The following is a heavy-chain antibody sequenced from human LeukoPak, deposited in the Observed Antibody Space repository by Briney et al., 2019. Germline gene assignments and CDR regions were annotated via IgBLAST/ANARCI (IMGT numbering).Heavy chain of an antibody. D-gene: IGHD2-2*01. J-gene: IGHJ6*02. V-gene: IGHV3-33*08. Sequence: SLRLSCAASGFAVSSNYMSWVRQAPGKGLEWVAVIWYDGSNKYYADSVKGRFTISRDNSKNTLYLQMNSLRAEDTAVYYCARVDCSSTSCYEFVDYYYYGMDVWGQGTTVTVSS. CDR1: GFAVSSNY. CDR3: ARVDCSSTSCYEFVDYYYYGMDV. CDR2: IWYDGSNK.